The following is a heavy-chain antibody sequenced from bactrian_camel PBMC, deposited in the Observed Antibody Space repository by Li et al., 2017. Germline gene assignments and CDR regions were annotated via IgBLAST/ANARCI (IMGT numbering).Heavy chain of an antibody. CDR2: INRRGTT. CDR1: GHTYSSNC. CDR3: AAQYTGISGCYATSLDPASFDY. Sequence: VQLVESGGGSVQPGGSLRLSCGASGHTYSSNCMGWFRQAPGKEREGVAVINRRGTTRYADFVTGRFTISKVNAEKTLYLQMNNLKPEDTATYYCAAQYTGISGCYATSLDPASFDYWGQGTQVT. J-gene: IGHJ4*01. D-gene: IGHD5*01. V-gene: IGHV3S53*01.